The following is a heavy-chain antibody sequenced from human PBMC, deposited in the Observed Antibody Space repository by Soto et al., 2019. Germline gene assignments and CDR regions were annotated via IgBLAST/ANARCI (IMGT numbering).Heavy chain of an antibody. CDR2: IIPILGIA. D-gene: IGHD2-2*01. CDR3: ARGDCSSTSCYGIDY. J-gene: IGHJ4*02. V-gene: IGHV1-69*02. CDR1: GGTFRSYT. Sequence: QVQLVQSGAEVKKPGSSVKVSCKASGGTFRSYTISWVRQAPGQGLEWMGRIIPILGIANYAQKFQGRVTITADKSTSTAYMELSSLRSEDTAVYYCARGDCSSTSCYGIDYWGQGTLVTVSS.